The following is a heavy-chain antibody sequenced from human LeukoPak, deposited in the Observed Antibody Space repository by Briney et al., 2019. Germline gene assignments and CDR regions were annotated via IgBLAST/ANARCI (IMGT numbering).Heavy chain of an antibody. Sequence: GGSLRLSCAASGFTFSSYSMNWVRQAPGKGLEWVSYISSSSSTIYYADSVKGRFTISRDNAKNSLNLQMNSLRAEDTAVYYCARDFLGGSGYWGQGTLVTVSS. V-gene: IGHV3-48*01. CDR1: GFTFSSYS. J-gene: IGHJ4*02. CDR2: ISSSSSTI. D-gene: IGHD3-10*01. CDR3: ARDFLGGSGY.